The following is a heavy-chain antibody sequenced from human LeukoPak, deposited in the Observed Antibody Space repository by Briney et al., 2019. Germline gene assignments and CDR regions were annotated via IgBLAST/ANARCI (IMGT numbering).Heavy chain of an antibody. D-gene: IGHD6-25*01. Sequence: SETLSLTCTVSGGSISSYYWSWIRQPPGKGLEWIGYIYYSGSTNYNPSLKSRVTISVDTSKNQFSLKLSSVTAADTAVYYCARDTLAKLRGPTKQRAPHYYYYGMDVWGQGTTVTVSS. J-gene: IGHJ6*02. V-gene: IGHV4-59*01. CDR3: ARDTLAKLRGPTKQRAPHYYYYGMDV. CDR2: IYYSGST. CDR1: GGSISSYY.